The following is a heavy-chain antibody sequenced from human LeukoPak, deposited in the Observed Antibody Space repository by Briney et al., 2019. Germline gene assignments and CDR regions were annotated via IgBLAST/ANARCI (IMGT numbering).Heavy chain of an antibody. D-gene: IGHD3-16*01. V-gene: IGHV3-30*02. CDR1: GFTFSSYG. CDR2: MRYDGSNK. Sequence: GGSLRLSCAASGFTFSSYGMHWVRQAPGKGLEWVAFMRYDGSNKYYADSVKGRFTISRDNSKNTLYLQMNSLRSEDTAVYYCAKDLNMLTFAPFDSWGQGNLVTVSS. J-gene: IGHJ4*02. CDR3: AKDLNMLTFAPFDS.